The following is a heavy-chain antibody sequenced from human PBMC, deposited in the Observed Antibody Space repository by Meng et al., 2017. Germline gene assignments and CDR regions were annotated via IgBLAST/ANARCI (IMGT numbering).Heavy chain of an antibody. CDR1: GYTFTGYY. D-gene: IGHD3-10*01. V-gene: IGHV1-2*02. J-gene: IGHJ4*02. CDR2: INPNSGGT. CDR3: ARDPPYGSGSYYLGADY. Sequence: ASVKVSCKASGYTFTGYYMHWVRQAPGQGLEWMGWINPNSGGTNYAQKFQGRVTMTRDTSISTAYMELSRLRSDDTAVYYCARDPPYGSGSYYLGADYWGQGTLVTVS.